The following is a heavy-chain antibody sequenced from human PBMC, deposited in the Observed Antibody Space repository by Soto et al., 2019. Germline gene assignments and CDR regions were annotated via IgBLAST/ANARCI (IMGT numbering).Heavy chain of an antibody. Sequence: ASVKVSCKASGYTFTSYDINWVRQATGQGLEWMGWMNPNSGNTGYAQKFQGRVTMTTDTSTSTAYMELRSLRSDDTAVYYCARDTPLGYCSSTSCLGGYYYGMDVWGQGTTVTVSS. V-gene: IGHV1-8*01. CDR2: MNPNSGNT. CDR1: GYTFTSYD. D-gene: IGHD2-2*01. CDR3: ARDTPLGYCSSTSCLGGYYYGMDV. J-gene: IGHJ6*02.